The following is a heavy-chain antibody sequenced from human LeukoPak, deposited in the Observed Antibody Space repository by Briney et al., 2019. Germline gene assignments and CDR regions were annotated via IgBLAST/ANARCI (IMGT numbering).Heavy chain of an antibody. Sequence: SETLSLTCAVYGGSFSGYYWSWIRQPPGTGLEWIGEINHSGSTNYNPSLKSRVTISVDTSKNQFSLKLSSVTAADTAVYYCARGLGYCSSTSCLRYNWNYYYYYGMDVWGQGTTVTVSS. CDR3: ARGLGYCSSTSCLRYNWNYYYYYGMDV. CDR1: GGSFSGYY. J-gene: IGHJ6*02. D-gene: IGHD2-2*01. V-gene: IGHV4-34*01. CDR2: INHSGST.